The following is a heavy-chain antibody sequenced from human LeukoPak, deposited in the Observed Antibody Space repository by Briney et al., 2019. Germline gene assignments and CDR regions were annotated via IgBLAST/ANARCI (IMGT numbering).Heavy chain of an antibody. J-gene: IGHJ4*02. CDR2: ISGSGGST. CDR3: AKDLPYDSSGYYSIPLFDY. Sequence: GGSLRLSCAASGFTFSSYAMSWVRQAPGKGLEWVSAISGSGGSTYYADSVKGRFTISRDNSKNTLYLQMNSLRAEDTAVYYCAKDLPYDSSGYYSIPLFDYWGQGTLVTVSS. D-gene: IGHD3-22*01. V-gene: IGHV3-23*01. CDR1: GFTFSSYA.